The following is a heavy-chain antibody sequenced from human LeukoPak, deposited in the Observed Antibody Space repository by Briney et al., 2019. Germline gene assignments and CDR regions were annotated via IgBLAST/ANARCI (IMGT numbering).Heavy chain of an antibody. CDR1: GFTFSNAW. V-gene: IGHV3-30*02. Sequence: PGGSLRLSCAASGFTFSNAWMSWVRQAPGKGLEWVAFIRYDGIYKYYADSVKGRFTISRDNSKNTLYVQMNSLRAEDTAVYYCAKEGYSRGYYSYYYMDVWGKGTTVTVSS. CDR2: IRYDGIYK. CDR3: AKEGYSRGYYSYYYMDV. D-gene: IGHD6-13*01. J-gene: IGHJ6*03.